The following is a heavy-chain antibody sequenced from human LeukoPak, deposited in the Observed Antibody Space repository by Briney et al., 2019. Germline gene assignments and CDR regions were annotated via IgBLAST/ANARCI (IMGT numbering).Heavy chain of an antibody. Sequence: SETLSLTCTVSGGSISSFYWSWIRQPPGKGLEWIGYIYYSGSTKYNPSLKSRVTISVDTSRNQFSLKLSSVTAADTAVYYCAREVVAAAGTVDYWGQGALVTVSS. J-gene: IGHJ4*02. V-gene: IGHV4-59*01. CDR3: AREVVAAAGTVDY. CDR2: IYYSGST. CDR1: GGSISSFY. D-gene: IGHD6-13*01.